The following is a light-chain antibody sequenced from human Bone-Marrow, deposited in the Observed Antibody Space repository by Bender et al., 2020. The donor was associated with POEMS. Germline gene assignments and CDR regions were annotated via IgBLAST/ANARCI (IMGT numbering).Light chain of an antibody. Sequence: QSVLTQPPSVSGAPGQRVTISCTGSSSNTGSGYDINWYQHLPGTAPKLLIYGYNNRPSGVPDRFSGSKSGTSASLAITGLQAEDEGDYYCQSYDKSLGGWVLCGGTMLTVL. CDR3: QSYDKSLGGWV. CDR2: GYN. J-gene: IGLJ3*02. CDR1: SSNTGSGYD. V-gene: IGLV1-40*01.